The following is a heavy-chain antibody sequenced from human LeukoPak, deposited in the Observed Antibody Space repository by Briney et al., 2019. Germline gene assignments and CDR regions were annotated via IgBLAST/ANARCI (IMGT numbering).Heavy chain of an antibody. CDR2: INGDGSST. CDR3: ASVVGGYYPPVEGFDI. V-gene: IGHV3-74*01. Sequence: GGSLRLSRAASGFTFSSCWMHWVRQGPGKGLVWVSRINGDGSSTTYADSVKGRFTISRDNAKNMLYLQMNSLRAEDTAVYYCASVVGGYYPPVEGFDIWGQGTMVTVSS. CDR1: GFTFSSCW. J-gene: IGHJ3*02. D-gene: IGHD3-3*01.